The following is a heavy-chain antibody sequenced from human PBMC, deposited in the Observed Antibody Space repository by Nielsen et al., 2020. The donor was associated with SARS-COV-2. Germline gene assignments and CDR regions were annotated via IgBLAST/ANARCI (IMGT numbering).Heavy chain of an antibody. CDR3: ARWKGGGHYFDY. Sequence: WIRQPPGKGLEWIGYIYYSGSTYYNPSLKSRVTMSVDTSKNQFSLKLSSVTAVDTAVYYCARWKGGGHYFDYWGQGTLVTVSS. CDR2: IYYSGST. D-gene: IGHD1-1*01. V-gene: IGHV4-28*01. J-gene: IGHJ4*02.